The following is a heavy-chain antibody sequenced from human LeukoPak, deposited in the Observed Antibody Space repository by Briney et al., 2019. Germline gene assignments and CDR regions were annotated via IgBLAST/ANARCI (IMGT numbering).Heavy chain of an antibody. V-gene: IGHV3-23*01. CDR1: GFIFSNYP. J-gene: IGHJ4*02. CDR2: ISDTGATT. Sequence: PGGSLRLSCAASGFIFSNYPMSWVRQAPGKGLEWVSAISDTGATTYDADSVKGRFTISRDNSRSTLYLQMNSLRAEDTALYYCAKDTSIGRYCTNGVCSPFDYWGQGTLVTVSS. CDR3: AKDTSIGRYCTNGVCSPFDY. D-gene: IGHD2-8*01.